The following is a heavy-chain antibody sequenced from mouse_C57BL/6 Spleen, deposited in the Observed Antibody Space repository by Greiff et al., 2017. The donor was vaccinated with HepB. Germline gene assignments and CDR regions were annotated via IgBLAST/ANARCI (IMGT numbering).Heavy chain of an antibody. D-gene: IGHD2-2*01. Sequence: QVHVKQPGAELVKPGASVKVSCKASGYTFTSYWMHWVKQRPGQGLEWIGRIHPSDSDTNYNQKFKGKATLTVDKSSSTAYMQLSSLTADDSAVYYGAMGGYDAFYFDGWGQGTTLTVSS. CDR2: IHPSDSDT. J-gene: IGHJ2*01. V-gene: IGHV1-74*01. CDR1: GYTFTSYW. CDR3: AMGGYDAFYFDG.